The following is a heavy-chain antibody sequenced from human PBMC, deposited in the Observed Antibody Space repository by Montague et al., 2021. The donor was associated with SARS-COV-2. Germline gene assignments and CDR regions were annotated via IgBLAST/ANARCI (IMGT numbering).Heavy chain of an antibody. CDR1: GFTFSDYY. CDR2: ISSSSFR. D-gene: IGHD3-3*01. V-gene: IGHV3-11*05. Sequence: SLRLSCAASGFTFSDYYMSWIRQAPGKGLEWASYISSSSFRNYADSVKGRFTISRDNAKNSLYLQMNSLRAEDTAVYFCGRARITFFGVVIGPLDYWGQGTLVTVSS. J-gene: IGHJ4*02. CDR3: GRARITFFGVVIGPLDY.